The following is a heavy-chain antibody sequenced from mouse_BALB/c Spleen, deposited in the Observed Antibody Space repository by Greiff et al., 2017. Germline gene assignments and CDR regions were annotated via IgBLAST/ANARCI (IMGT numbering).Heavy chain of an antibody. CDR1: GYSFTSYY. J-gene: IGHJ2*01. CDR2: IDPFNGGT. V-gene: IGHV1S135*01. Sequence: VQLQQSGPELMKPGASVKISCKASGYSFTSYYMHWVKQSHGKSLEWIGYIDPFNGGTSYNQKFKGKATLTVDKSSSTAYMHLSSLTSEDSAVYYCARAFITTVVAHVDYWGQGTTLTVSS. CDR3: ARAFITTVVAHVDY. D-gene: IGHD1-1*01.